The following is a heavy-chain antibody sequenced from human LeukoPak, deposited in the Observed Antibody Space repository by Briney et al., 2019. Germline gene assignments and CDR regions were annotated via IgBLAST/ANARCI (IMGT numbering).Heavy chain of an antibody. CDR1: GFSFSNHG. D-gene: IGHD5-24*01. J-gene: IGHJ4*02. Sequence: PGGSLRLSCVASGFSFSNHGMHWVRQAPGKGLEWVSVIASDGGAKFYADSVKGQFTLSRDNSKNMFFLQMNFLTVEDTAIYYCARGREWLQLYYLADWGQGTLVTVSS. CDR2: IASDGGAK. V-gene: IGHV3-30*03. CDR3: ARGREWLQLYYLAD.